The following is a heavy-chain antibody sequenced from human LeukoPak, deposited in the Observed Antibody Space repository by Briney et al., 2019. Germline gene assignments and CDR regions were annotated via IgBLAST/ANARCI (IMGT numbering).Heavy chain of an antibody. CDR3: ARGPTYGSGEPIDY. CDR2: VHTSTTT. J-gene: IGHJ4*02. D-gene: IGHD3-10*01. CDR1: GGSISSYY. V-gene: IGHV4-4*07. Sequence: SETLSLTCIVSGGSISSYYWNWIRQPPGKGLEWIGRVHTSTTTDYNPSLKSRVTMSVDTSKNQFSLKLSSVTAADTAVYYCARGPTYGSGEPIDYWGQGTLVTVSS.